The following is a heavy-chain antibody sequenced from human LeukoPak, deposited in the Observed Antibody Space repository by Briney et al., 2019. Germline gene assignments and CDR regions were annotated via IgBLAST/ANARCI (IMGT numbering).Heavy chain of an antibody. V-gene: IGHV4-59*01. Sequence: SETLSLTCTVSGGSISSYYWSWIRQSPGKGLEWIGYIFYSGSTNYSPSLKSRVTISVDTSKNLFSLKLSSVTAADTAVYYCARGGSGPYPRLDYWGQGSLVTVSS. D-gene: IGHD6-19*01. J-gene: IGHJ4*02. CDR3: ARGGSGPYPRLDY. CDR2: IFYSGST. CDR1: GGSISSYY.